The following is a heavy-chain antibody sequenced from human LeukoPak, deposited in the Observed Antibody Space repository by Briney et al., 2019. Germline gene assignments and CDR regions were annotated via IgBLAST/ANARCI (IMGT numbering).Heavy chain of an antibody. D-gene: IGHD1-26*01. CDR2: IYYSGST. CDR1: GYSISSGYY. CDR3: ARGELGGSYPIDY. J-gene: IGHJ4*02. V-gene: IGHV4-61*01. Sequence: SETLSLTCTVSGYSISSGYYWAWIRQPPGKGLEWIGYIYYSGSTNYNPSLKSRVTISVDTSKNQFSLKLSSVTAADTAVYYCARGELGGSYPIDYWGQGTLVTVSS.